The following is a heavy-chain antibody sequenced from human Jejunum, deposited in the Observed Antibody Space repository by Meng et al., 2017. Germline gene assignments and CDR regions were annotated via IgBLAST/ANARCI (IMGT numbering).Heavy chain of an antibody. CDR1: GDSIRSGEYF. CDR2: MDYRGST. J-gene: IGHJ4*02. CDR3: ARGELLWDY. Sequence: QVRVQEAGPGLVKLSQPLSLTCTVFGDSIRSGEYFWSWSRQPPGKGLEWIGYMDYRGSTFYNPSLKSRVTISVDTSKNQFSLKLSSVTAADTAVYFCARGELLWDYWGQGTLVTVSS. V-gene: IGHV4-30-4*01. D-gene: IGHD2-2*01.